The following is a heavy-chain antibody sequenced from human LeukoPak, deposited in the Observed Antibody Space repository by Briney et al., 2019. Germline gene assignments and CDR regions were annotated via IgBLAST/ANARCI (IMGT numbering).Heavy chain of an antibody. CDR1: GGSISSYY. Sequence: SETLSLTCTVSGGSISSYYWTWIRQPAGKGLEWIGRIYSDGSTYYNPSLKSRVTMSVDTSKNQFFLRLSSLTAADTAVYYCARDAYYYDSSGYFLLDYWGQGTLVTVSS. CDR3: ARDAYYYDSSGYFLLDY. D-gene: IGHD3-22*01. CDR2: IYSDGST. V-gene: IGHV4-4*07. J-gene: IGHJ4*02.